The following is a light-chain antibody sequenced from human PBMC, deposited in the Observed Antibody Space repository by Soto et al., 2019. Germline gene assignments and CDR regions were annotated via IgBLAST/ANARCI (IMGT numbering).Light chain of an antibody. Sequence: QSVLTQPPSVSGAPGQSVTISCTRSSSNIGAGYDVHWYQQLPGTAPKLLIYGNSNRPSGVPDRFSGSKSGTSASLAITGLQAEDEADYYCQSYDSSLSGYVFGTGTKLTVL. CDR1: SSNIGAGYD. CDR2: GNS. V-gene: IGLV1-40*01. CDR3: QSYDSSLSGYV. J-gene: IGLJ1*01.